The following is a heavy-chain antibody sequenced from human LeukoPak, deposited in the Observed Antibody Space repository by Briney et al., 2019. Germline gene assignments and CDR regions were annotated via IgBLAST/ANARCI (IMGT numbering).Heavy chain of an antibody. D-gene: IGHD1-26*01. V-gene: IGHV4-31*11. Sequence: SETLSLTCAVSGGSISSGGYYWSWIRQHPGKGLEWIGYNYYSGSTYYNPSLKSPVTISVDTSKNQFSLKLSSLTAADTAVYYCARTPWGLNSFDYWGQGTLVTVSS. CDR1: GGSISSGGYY. J-gene: IGHJ4*02. CDR3: ARTPWGLNSFDY. CDR2: NYYSGST.